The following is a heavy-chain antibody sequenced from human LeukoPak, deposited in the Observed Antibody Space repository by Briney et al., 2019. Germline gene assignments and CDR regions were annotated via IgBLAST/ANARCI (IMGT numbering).Heavy chain of an antibody. CDR1: GGSISSYY. J-gene: IGHJ3*02. Sequence: PSETLSLTCTVSGGSISSYYWSWNRQPPGKGLEWIGYIYYSGSTNYNPSLESRVTISVDTSKNQFSLKLSSVTAADTAVYYCARDRYYYDSSGYYYDFRAFDIWGQGTMVTVSS. V-gene: IGHV4-59*01. CDR2: IYYSGST. D-gene: IGHD3-22*01. CDR3: ARDRYYYDSSGYYYDFRAFDI.